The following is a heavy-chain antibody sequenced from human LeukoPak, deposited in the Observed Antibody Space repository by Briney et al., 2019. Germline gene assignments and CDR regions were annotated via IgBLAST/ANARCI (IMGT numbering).Heavy chain of an antibody. CDR3: ARDPAFRGAQMEY. CDR1: GYTLTSYG. J-gene: IGHJ4*02. Sequence: GASVKVSCKASGYTLTSYGFSWVRQAPGQGLEWMGWISGYNGNTNYAQNLQGRVTMTIDTSTSTAYMELRSLRSGDTAVYYCARDPAFRGAQMEYWGQGTLVTVSS. V-gene: IGHV1-18*01. D-gene: IGHD3-10*01. CDR2: ISGYNGNT.